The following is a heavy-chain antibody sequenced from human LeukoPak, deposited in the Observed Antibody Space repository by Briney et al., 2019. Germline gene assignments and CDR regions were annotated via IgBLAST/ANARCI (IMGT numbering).Heavy chain of an antibody. CDR2: IYSGGST. Sequence: GGSLRLSCAASEFSVGSNYMTWVRQAPGKGLEWVSLIYSGGSTYYADSVKGRFTISRDNAENTLYLHMNSLRAEDTAVYYCTRGGRYTSYYWQYWGLGTLVTVSS. CDR1: EFSVGSNY. CDR3: TRGGRYTSYYWQY. V-gene: IGHV3-66*01. J-gene: IGHJ4*02. D-gene: IGHD1-26*01.